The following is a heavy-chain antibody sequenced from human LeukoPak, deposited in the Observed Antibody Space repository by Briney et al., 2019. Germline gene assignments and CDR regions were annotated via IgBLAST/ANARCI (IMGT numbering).Heavy chain of an antibody. CDR1: GYTFNGYS. CDR2: INPNSGGT. J-gene: IGHJ4*02. D-gene: IGHD3-3*01. Sequence: ASVKVSCKASGYTFNGYSMHWVRQAPGQGLEWMGWINPNSGGTNYAQKFQGRVTMTRDTSISTAYMELRSLRSDDTAVYYCARDVAYYDFWSGSHPNDYWGQGTLVTVSS. V-gene: IGHV1-2*02. CDR3: ARDVAYYDFWSGSHPNDY.